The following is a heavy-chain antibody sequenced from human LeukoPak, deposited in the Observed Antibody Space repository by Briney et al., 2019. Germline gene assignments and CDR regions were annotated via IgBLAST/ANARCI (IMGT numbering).Heavy chain of an antibody. CDR2: INYSGST. V-gene: IGHV4-59*08. CDR1: GGSISSDY. J-gene: IGHJ6*02. Sequence: KPSETLSLTCTVSGGSISSDYWSWIRQPPGKGLEWIGYINYSGSTNYNPSLKSRATISVGTSKKQFSLKLSSVTAADTAVYFCARRSLVRTVGYYYGMDVWGQGTTVTVSS. CDR3: ARRSLVRTVGYYYGMDV. D-gene: IGHD1-26*01.